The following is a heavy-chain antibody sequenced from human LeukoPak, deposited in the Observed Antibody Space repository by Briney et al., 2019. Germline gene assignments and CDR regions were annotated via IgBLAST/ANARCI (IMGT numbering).Heavy chain of an antibody. CDR3: AKGIYSSGWSYFDY. J-gene: IGHJ4*01. CDR1: RSAFTSTD. V-gene: IGHV3-23*01. Sequence: GPPRLSGAASRSAFTSTDIPSLRHATRKAEERRSTLGGSGITTYYADSVKGRFTISRDNSKNTLYLQMNSLRAEDTAVYYCAKGIYSSGWSYFDYWGHGTLVTVSS. D-gene: IGHD6-19*01. CDR2: LGGSGITT.